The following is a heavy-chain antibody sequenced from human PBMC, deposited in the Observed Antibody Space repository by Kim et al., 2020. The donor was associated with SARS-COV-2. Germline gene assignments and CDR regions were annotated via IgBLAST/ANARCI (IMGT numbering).Heavy chain of an antibody. CDR3: ARLNGGLYGMDV. D-gene: IGHD1-1*01. Sequence: YTHSVKGRFTISRHNSNNTLYLQMNSLRAEDTAGYYCARLNGGLYGMDVWGQGTTVTVSS. V-gene: IGHV3-53*04. J-gene: IGHJ6*02.